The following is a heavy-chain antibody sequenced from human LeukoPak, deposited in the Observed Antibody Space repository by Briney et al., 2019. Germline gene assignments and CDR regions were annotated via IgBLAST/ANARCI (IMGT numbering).Heavy chain of an antibody. CDR1: GFSVSSNY. V-gene: IGHV4-34*01. D-gene: IGHD4-23*01. J-gene: IGHJ4*02. Sequence: GSLRLSCAASGFSVSSNYMSWVRQPPGKGLEWIGEINHSGSTNYNPSLKSRVTISVDTSKNQFSLKLSSVTAADTAVYYCARALRWGLDYWGQGTLVTVSS. CDR3: ARALRWGLDY. CDR2: INHSGST.